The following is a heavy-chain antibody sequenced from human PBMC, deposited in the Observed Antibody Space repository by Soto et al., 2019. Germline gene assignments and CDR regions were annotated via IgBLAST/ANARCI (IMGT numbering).Heavy chain of an antibody. J-gene: IGHJ6*02. Sequence: EVQLLESGGGLVQPGGSLRLSCAASGFTFSSYAMSWVRQAPGKGLEWVSAISGSGGSTYYAESVKGRFTISRDNSKNALYMQMNSLRAEDTAVYYCAKGGSTSRWPYYYGMDVWGQGTTVTVSS. CDR1: GFTFSSYA. D-gene: IGHD2-2*01. CDR3: AKGGSTSRWPYYYGMDV. CDR2: ISGSGGST. V-gene: IGHV3-23*01.